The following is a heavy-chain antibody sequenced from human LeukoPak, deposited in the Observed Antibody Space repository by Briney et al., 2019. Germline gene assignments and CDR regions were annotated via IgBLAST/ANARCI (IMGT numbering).Heavy chain of an antibody. CDR2: IYYSGST. Sequence: SETLSLTCTVSGGSISSYYWSWIRQPPGKGLEWIGYIYYSGSTNYNPSLKSRVTISVDTSKNQFSLKLSSVTAADTAVYYCARDARQQWLTPDYYYGMDVWGQGTTVTVSS. D-gene: IGHD6-19*01. CDR1: GGSISSYY. V-gene: IGHV4-59*01. CDR3: ARDARQQWLTPDYYYGMDV. J-gene: IGHJ6*02.